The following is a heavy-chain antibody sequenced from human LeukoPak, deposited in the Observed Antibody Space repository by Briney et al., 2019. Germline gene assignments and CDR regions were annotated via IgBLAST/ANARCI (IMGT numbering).Heavy chain of an antibody. V-gene: IGHV3-30*03. CDR2: ISYDGSNK. CDR3: ARPSHMGYFFDY. Sequence: GGSLRLSCAASGFTFGSYGIHWVRQTPGKGLEWVAVISYDGSNKYYADSVKGRFTISRDNSKNTLYLQMNSLRAEDTAVYYCARPSHMGYFFDYWGQGTLVTVSS. D-gene: IGHD1-26*01. CDR1: GFTFGSYG. J-gene: IGHJ4*02.